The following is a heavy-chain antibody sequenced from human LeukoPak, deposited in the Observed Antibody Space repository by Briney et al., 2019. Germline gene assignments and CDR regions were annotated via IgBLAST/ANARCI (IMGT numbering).Heavy chain of an antibody. CDR1: GFTFSSYG. CDR3: ASIGYSSSTSCDNWFDP. V-gene: IGHV3-30*02. D-gene: IGHD2-2*01. J-gene: IGHJ5*02. CDR2: IRYDGSNK. Sequence: GGSLRLSCAASGFTFSSYGMHWVRQAPGKGLEWVAFIRYDGSNKYYADSVQGRFTISRDNSKNTLYLQLNSLRAEDTAVYYCASIGYSSSTSCDNWFDPWGQRTLVTVSS.